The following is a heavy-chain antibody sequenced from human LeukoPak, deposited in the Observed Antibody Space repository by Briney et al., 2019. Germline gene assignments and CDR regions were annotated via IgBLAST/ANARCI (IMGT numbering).Heavy chain of an antibody. CDR1: GGSFSGYY. D-gene: IGHD3-16*02. V-gene: IGHV4-34*01. CDR3: ARKKGDYVWGSYRVIYYFDY. CDR2: INHSGST. Sequence: SETLSLTCAVYGGSFSGYYWSWIRQPPGKGLEWIGEINHSGSTNYNPSLKSRVTISVDTSKNQFSLKLSSVTAADTAVYYCARKKGDYVWGSYRVIYYFDYWGQGTLVTVSS. J-gene: IGHJ4*02.